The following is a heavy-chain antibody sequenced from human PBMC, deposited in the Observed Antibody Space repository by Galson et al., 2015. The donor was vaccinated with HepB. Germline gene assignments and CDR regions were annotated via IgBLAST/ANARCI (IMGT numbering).Heavy chain of an antibody. CDR3: AKPVNQGYYGSGSYYDYYYYYGLDV. V-gene: IGHV3-23*01. CDR2: ISGSGDGT. Sequence: SLRLSCAASGFTFSSYAMTWVRQAPGKGLEWVSAISGSGDGTYYADSVKGRFTISRDNSKTTLYLQLNSLRAEDTALYYCAKPVNQGYYGSGSYYDYYYYYGLDVWGQGTAVTVSS. D-gene: IGHD3-10*01. CDR1: GFTFSSYA. J-gene: IGHJ6*02.